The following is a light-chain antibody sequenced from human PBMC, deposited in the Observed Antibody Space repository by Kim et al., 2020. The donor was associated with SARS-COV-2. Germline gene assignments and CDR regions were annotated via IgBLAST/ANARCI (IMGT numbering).Light chain of an antibody. CDR2: EDT. CDR1: ALPKQY. V-gene: IGLV3-25*03. CDR3: QSADSSDTYWV. Sequence: SPGQRARITCSEDALPKQYAYWFQQKPGQAPVVVIYEDTERPSGIPERFSGSTSGTTVTLTISGVQAEDEADYYCQSADSSDTYWVFGGGTQLTVL. J-gene: IGLJ3*02.